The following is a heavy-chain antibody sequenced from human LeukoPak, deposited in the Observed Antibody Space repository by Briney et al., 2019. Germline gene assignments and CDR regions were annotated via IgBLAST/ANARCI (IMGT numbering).Heavy chain of an antibody. CDR2: INPNSGGT. V-gene: IGHV1-2*02. CDR1: GHTFTGYS. D-gene: IGHD1-26*01. Sequence: ASVKVSCKTSGHTFTGYSMHWVRQVPGQGLEWMGWINPNSGGTTYPQRFQGRVTMTRDTSISTAYMELSRLTSDDTAVYYCARELLGVWEANFDYWGQGTLVTVSS. CDR3: ARELLGVWEANFDY. J-gene: IGHJ4*02.